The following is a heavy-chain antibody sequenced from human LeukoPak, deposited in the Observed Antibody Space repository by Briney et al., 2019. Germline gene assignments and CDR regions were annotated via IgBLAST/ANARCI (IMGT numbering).Heavy chain of an antibody. CDR1: GFTFSSYA. CDR3: AKDRLTATPYYFDY. J-gene: IGHJ4*02. V-gene: IGHV3-23*01. D-gene: IGHD1-20*01. CDR2: ISGSGGST. Sequence: GGSLRLSCAASGFTFSSYAMSWVRQAPGKGLEWVSGISGSGGSTSYADSAKGRFTISRDNPKNTLYLQMDSLRAEDTAVYYCAKDRLTATPYYFDYWGQGTLVTVSS.